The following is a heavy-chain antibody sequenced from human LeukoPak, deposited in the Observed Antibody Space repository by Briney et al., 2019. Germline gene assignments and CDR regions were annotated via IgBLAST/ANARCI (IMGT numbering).Heavy chain of an antibody. CDR3: ARDQGATYDSSGYYN. Sequence: ASVKVSCKASGGTFSSYAISWVRQAPGQGLEWMGGIIPIFGTANYAQKFQGRVTITADESTSTAYMELSSLRSGDTAVYYCARDQGATYDSSGYYNRGQGTLVTVSS. CDR1: GGTFSSYA. J-gene: IGHJ4*02. D-gene: IGHD3-22*01. V-gene: IGHV1-69*13. CDR2: IIPIFGTA.